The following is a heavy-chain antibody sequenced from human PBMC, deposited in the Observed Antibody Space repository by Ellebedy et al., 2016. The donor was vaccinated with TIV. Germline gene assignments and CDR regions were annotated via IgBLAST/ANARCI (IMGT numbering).Heavy chain of an antibody. J-gene: IGHJ3*01. CDR2: VSYDGNKK. CDR1: GFTFGGFG. V-gene: IGHV3-30*03. D-gene: IGHD4-17*01. CDR3: AREDGDYPVDAFDV. Sequence: GGSLRLXCAVSGFTFGGFGIHWVRQAPGKGLEWVAVVSYDGNKKFYSDSVKGRFTISRDNSKNTVHLHMNTLRSDDTAIYYCAREDGDYPVDAFDVWGQGTRVTVSS.